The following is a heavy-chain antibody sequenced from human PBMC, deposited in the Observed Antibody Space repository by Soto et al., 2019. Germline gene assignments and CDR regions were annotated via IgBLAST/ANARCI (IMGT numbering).Heavy chain of an antibody. J-gene: IGHJ6*02. V-gene: IGHV4-34*01. CDR2: INHSGST. Sequence: QVQLQQWGAGLLKPSETLSLTCAVYGGSFSGYYWSWIRQPPGKGLEWIGEINHSGSTNYNPSLKSRVTISVDTSKNQFSLKLSSVTAADTAVYYCAREPVCYYGMDVWGQGTTVTVSS. CDR3: AREPVCYYGMDV. CDR1: GGSFSGYY. D-gene: IGHD3-16*01.